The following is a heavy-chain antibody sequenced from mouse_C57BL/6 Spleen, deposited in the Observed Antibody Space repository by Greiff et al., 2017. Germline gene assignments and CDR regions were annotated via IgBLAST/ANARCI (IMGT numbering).Heavy chain of an antibody. D-gene: IGHD2-1*01. CDR2: IRNKANGYTT. CDR3: ARYSNYVDWYFDV. CDR1: GFTFTDYY. Sequence: EVKVVESGGGLVQPGGSLSLSCAASGFTFTDYYMSWVRQPPGKALEWLGFIRNKANGYTTEYSASVKGRFTISRDNSQSVLYLQMNALRAEDSATYYCARYSNYVDWYFDVWGTGTTVTVSS. V-gene: IGHV7-3*01. J-gene: IGHJ1*03.